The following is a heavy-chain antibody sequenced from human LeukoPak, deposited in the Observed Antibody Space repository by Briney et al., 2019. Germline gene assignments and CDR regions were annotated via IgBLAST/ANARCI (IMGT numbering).Heavy chain of an antibody. D-gene: IGHD3-10*01. CDR3: ARGVPFGSGTTNWFDP. J-gene: IGHJ5*02. Sequence: SETLSLTCAVSGGSISSGGYSWRWIRQPPGKGLEWIGYIYHSGSTYYNPSLKSRVTISVDRSKNQFSLKLSSVTAADTAVYYCARGVPFGSGTTNWFDPWGQGTLVTVSS. CDR2: IYHSGST. CDR1: GGSISSGGYS. V-gene: IGHV4-30-2*01.